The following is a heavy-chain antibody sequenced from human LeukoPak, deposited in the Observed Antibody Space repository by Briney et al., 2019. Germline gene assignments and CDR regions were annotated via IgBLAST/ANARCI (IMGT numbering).Heavy chain of an antibody. CDR1: GFTFNGYG. J-gene: IGHJ4*02. CDR2: ILHDGSNE. Sequence: GRSLRLSCAASGFTFNGYGMHWVRQAPGKGLEWVAVILHDGSNEYYADYVKGRFTISRDNSKNTLYLQMNSLRVEDTAVFYCAKPTGLWFGELPLDYWGEGTLVTVSS. CDR3: AKPTGLWFGELPLDY. V-gene: IGHV3-30*18. D-gene: IGHD3-10*01.